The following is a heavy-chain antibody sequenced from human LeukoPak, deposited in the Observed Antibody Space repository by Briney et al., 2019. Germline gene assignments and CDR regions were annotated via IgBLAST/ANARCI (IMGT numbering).Heavy chain of an antibody. CDR3: VRDLVVYGNIDY. D-gene: IGHD2-8*02. J-gene: IGHJ4*02. CDR1: GYSISSGYY. Sequence: SETLSLTCTVSGYSISSGYYWGWVRQSPGKGLEWIGTIYHSGTTYYNPSIKSRLSISMDTSKNQFSLKLTSVTAADTAVYFCVRDLVVYGNIDYWSQGTLVTVSS. CDR2: IYHSGTT. V-gene: IGHV4-38-2*02.